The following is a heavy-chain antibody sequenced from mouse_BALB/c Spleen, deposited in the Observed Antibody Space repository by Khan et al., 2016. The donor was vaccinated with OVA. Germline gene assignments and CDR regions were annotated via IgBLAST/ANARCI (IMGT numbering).Heavy chain of an antibody. D-gene: IGHD1-1*01. Sequence: EVELVESGGDLVKPGGSLKLSCAASGFTFSTYGMSWVRQTPDKRLEWVATISSGGSYTYYPEHVKGRFTISRDNAKNTLYLQMSSLKSEDTAMYYCARLAYYYNREGFAYWGQGTLVTVSA. V-gene: IGHV5-6*01. J-gene: IGHJ3*01. CDR3: ARLAYYYNREGFAY. CDR1: GFTFSTYG. CDR2: ISSGGSYT.